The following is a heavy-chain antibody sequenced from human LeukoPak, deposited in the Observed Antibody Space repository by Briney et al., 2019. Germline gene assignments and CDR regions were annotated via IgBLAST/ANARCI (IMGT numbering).Heavy chain of an antibody. CDR2: INHSGST. V-gene: IGHV4-34*01. Sequence: SETLSLTCAVYGGSFSGYYWSWIRQPPGKGLEWIGEINHSGSTNYNPSLKGRVTISVDTSKNQFSLKLSSVTAADTAVYYCARRPIAAAGTPTTGGFDYWGQGTLVTVSS. J-gene: IGHJ4*02. CDR1: GGSFSGYY. CDR3: ARRPIAAAGTPTTGGFDY. D-gene: IGHD6-13*01.